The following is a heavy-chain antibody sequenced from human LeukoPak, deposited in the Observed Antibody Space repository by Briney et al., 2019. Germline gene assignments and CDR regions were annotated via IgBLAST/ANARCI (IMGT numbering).Heavy chain of an antibody. V-gene: IGHV4-34*01. J-gene: IGHJ4*02. CDR3: ARFYCSGGSCYQGSLYFDY. CDR1: GGSFSAYN. CDR2: INHSGST. Sequence: SETLSLTCAVYGGSFSAYNWSWIRQPPGKGLEWIGEINHSGSTNYNPSLKSRVIISVDTSKNQFSLKLSSVTAADTAVYYCARFYCSGGSCYQGSLYFDYWGQGTLVTVSS. D-gene: IGHD2-15*01.